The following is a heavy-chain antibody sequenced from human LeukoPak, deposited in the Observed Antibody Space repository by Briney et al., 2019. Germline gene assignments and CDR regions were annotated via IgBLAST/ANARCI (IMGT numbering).Heavy chain of an antibody. D-gene: IGHD3-22*01. CDR3: ASNTYYYDSSGYYYGGFDY. J-gene: IGHJ4*02. Sequence: GASVKVSCKASGGTFSSYAISWVRQAPGQGLEWMGGIIPIFGTANYAQKFQGRVTITAGESTSTAYMELSSLRSEDTAVYYCASNTYYYDSSGYYYGGFDYWGQGTLVTVSS. V-gene: IGHV1-69*13. CDR1: GGTFSSYA. CDR2: IIPIFGTA.